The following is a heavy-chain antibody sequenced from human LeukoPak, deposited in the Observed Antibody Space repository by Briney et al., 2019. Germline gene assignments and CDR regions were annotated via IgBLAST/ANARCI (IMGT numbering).Heavy chain of an antibody. J-gene: IGHJ3*02. CDR1: GFTFNSYA. CDR2: ISGSGGRV. CDR3: AKDLEYQLPDAFDI. D-gene: IGHD2-2*01. V-gene: IGHV3-23*01. Sequence: GGALRLSCAASGFTFNSYAMSWVRQAPGKGLKWVSLISGSGGRVYSTDSLKGRFTISRDNPRNTLNLQMNSLRAEDTAVYYCAKDLEYQLPDAFDIWGQGTMVTVSS.